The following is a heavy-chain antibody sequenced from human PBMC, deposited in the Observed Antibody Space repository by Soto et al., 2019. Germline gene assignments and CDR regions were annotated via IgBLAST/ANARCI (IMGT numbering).Heavy chain of an antibody. CDR3: AKIPPATYYYDSSGYPDAFDI. CDR2: ISYDGSNK. Sequence: QVQLVESGGGVVQPGRSLRLSCAASGFTFSSYGMHWVRQAPGKGLEWVAVISYDGSNKYYADSVKGRFTISRDNSKNTLYLQMNSLRAEDTAVYYCAKIPPATYYYDSSGYPDAFDIWGQGTMVTVSS. CDR1: GFTFSSYG. J-gene: IGHJ3*02. D-gene: IGHD3-22*01. V-gene: IGHV3-30*18.